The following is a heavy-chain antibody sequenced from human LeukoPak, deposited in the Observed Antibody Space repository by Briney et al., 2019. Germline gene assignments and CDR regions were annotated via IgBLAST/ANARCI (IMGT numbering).Heavy chain of an antibody. CDR3: VHCGGDCYPCCGMDV. D-gene: IGHD2-21*02. V-gene: IGHV3-23*01. CDR1: GFTFSSYA. Sequence: SGGSLRLSCAASGFTFSSYAMSWVRQAPGKGLEWVSAISGSGGSTYYADSVKGRFTISRDNSKNTLYLQVNSLRAEDTAIYYCVHCGGDCYPCCGMDVWGQGTTVTVSS. CDR2: ISGSGGST. J-gene: IGHJ6*02.